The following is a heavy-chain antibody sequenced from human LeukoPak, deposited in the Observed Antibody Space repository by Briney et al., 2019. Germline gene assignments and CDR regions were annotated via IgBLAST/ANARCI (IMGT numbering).Heavy chain of an antibody. V-gene: IGHV4-4*07. D-gene: IGHD2-15*01. CDR2: MYTSGRT. CDR1: GGSISSYY. Sequence: AETLSLTCTVSGGSISSYYWSWIRQPAGKGLEWIGRMYTSGRTNYNPSLKSRVTMSVDTSKNQFSLKLSSVTAADTAVYYCARDRAIVVVVAATDYYGMDVWGQGTTVTVSS. J-gene: IGHJ6*02. CDR3: ARDRAIVVVVAATDYYGMDV.